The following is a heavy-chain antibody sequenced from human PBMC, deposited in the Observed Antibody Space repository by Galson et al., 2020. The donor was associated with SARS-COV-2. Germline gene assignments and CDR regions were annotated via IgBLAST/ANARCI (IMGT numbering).Heavy chain of an antibody. Sequence: GESLKISCTASGFNFRSYVMYWVRQAPGKGLEWVAIISYDGSNQYYTDSVKGRFTISRDNSKNTLSLQMNSLRPEDSAIYYCARATTVVLGYLDYWGQGSLVTVSS. CDR3: ARATTVVLGYLDY. V-gene: IGHV3-30*04. D-gene: IGHD1-1*01. CDR1: GFNFRSYV. CDR2: ISYDGSNQ. J-gene: IGHJ4*02.